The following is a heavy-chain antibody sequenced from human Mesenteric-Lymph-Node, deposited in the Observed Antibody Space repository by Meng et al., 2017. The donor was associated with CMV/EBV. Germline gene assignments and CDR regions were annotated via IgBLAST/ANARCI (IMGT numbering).Heavy chain of an antibody. D-gene: IGHD3-16*01. CDR1: GGSISSYY. CDR3: ARVNPVVWGAFDI. Sequence: SETLSLTCTVSGGSISSYYWSWIRQPPGKGLEWIGYIYYSGSTNYNPSLKSRVTISVDTSKNQFSLKLSSVTAADTAVYYCARVNPVVWGAFDIWGQGTMVTVSS. V-gene: IGHV4-59*01. CDR2: IYYSGST. J-gene: IGHJ3*02.